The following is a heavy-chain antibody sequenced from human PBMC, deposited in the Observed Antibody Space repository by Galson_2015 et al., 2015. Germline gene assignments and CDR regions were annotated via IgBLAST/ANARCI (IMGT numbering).Heavy chain of an antibody. Sequence: SLRLSCAASGFTFSSYGMHWVRQARGKGLERVAVIWYDGSNNYYADSVKGRFTISRDNSKNTLYLQMNSLRAEDTAVYYCARSRPLAGITMVRGANSYYFDYWGQGTLVTVSS. D-gene: IGHD3-10*01. CDR3: ARSRPLAGITMVRGANSYYFDY. J-gene: IGHJ4*02. CDR1: GFTFSSYG. V-gene: IGHV3-33*01. CDR2: IWYDGSNN.